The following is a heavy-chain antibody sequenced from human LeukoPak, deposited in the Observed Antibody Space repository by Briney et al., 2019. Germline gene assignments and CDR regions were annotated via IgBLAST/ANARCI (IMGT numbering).Heavy chain of an antibody. CDR3: ARHLTPNDFWSGYPTYYFDY. D-gene: IGHD3-3*01. J-gene: IGHJ4*02. CDR2: IYHSGST. V-gene: IGHV4-59*08. CDR1: GGSISSYY. Sequence: PSETLSLTCTVSGGSISSYYWSWIRQPPGKGLEWIGYIYHSGSTYYNPSLKSRVTISVDRSKNQFSLKLSSVTAADTAVYYCARHLTPNDFWSGYPTYYFDYWGQGTLVTVSS.